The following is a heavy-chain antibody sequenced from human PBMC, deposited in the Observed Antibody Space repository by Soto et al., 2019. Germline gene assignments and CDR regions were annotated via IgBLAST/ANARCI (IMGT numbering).Heavy chain of an antibody. V-gene: IGHV3-23*01. CDR3: AKGTWLPLTGFDY. Sequence: GGSLRLSCAASGFTFGSYAMNWVRQAPGKGLEWVSGISGDGSTTKYADSGKGRFTISRDNPKNTLYLQMNSLRAEDTAVYYCAKGTWLPLTGFDYWGQGTLVTVSS. CDR2: ISGDGSTT. J-gene: IGHJ4*02. CDR1: GFTFGSYA. D-gene: IGHD7-27*01.